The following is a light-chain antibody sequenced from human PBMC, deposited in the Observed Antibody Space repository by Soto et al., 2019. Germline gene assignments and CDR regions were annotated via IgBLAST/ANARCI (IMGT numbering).Light chain of an antibody. J-gene: IGKJ4*01. CDR3: QQYNNWPLT. CDR2: GAS. V-gene: IGKV3-15*01. Sequence: EVVVTQSPATLSVSPGERVTLSCRASQSVSTNLAWYQQKPGQAPRHLIYGASTRATDIPARFSGSGSGTEFTLTISSLQSEDLATSYCQQYNNWPLTFGGGTKVEIK. CDR1: QSVSTN.